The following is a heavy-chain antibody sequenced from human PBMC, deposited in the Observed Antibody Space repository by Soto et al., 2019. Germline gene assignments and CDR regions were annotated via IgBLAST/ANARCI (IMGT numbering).Heavy chain of an antibody. J-gene: IGHJ3*02. Sequence: GASVKVSCKASGGTFSSCAISWVRQAPGQGLEWMGGIIPIFGTANYAQKFQGRVTITADESTSTAYMELSSLRSEDTAVYYCARGSTRYDYGDYDAFDIWGQGTMVTVSS. CDR3: ARGSTRYDYGDYDAFDI. V-gene: IGHV1-69*13. CDR2: IIPIFGTA. D-gene: IGHD4-17*01. CDR1: GGTFSSCA.